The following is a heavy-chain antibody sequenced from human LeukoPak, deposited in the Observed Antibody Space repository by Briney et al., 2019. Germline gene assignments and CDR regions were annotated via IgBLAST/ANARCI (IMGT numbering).Heavy chain of an antibody. J-gene: IGHJ4*02. CDR2: ISSSSSYI. V-gene: IGHV3-21*01. CDR1: GFTFSSYS. Sequence: PGGSLRLSCAASGFTFSSYSMNWVRQAPGKGLEWVSSISSSSSYIYYADSVKGRFTISRDNAKNSLYLQMNSLRAEDTAVYYCARLSSGYYLGYFDYWGQGTLVTVSS. D-gene: IGHD3-22*01. CDR3: ARLSSGYYLGYFDY.